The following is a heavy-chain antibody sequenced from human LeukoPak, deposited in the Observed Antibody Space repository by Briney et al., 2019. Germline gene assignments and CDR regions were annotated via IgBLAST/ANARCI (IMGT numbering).Heavy chain of an antibody. CDR3: ARDGAGSSSWSSDY. V-gene: IGHV3-21*01. CDR1: GFTFSSYT. J-gene: IGHJ4*02. D-gene: IGHD6-13*01. Sequence: PGGSLRLSCAASGFTFSSYTMNWVRQAPGKGLKWVSSISSSSTYIYYAASLKGRFTISRDNAKNSLYLQMNSLRAEDTAVYYCARDGAGSSSWSSDYWGQGTLVTVSS. CDR2: ISSSSTYI.